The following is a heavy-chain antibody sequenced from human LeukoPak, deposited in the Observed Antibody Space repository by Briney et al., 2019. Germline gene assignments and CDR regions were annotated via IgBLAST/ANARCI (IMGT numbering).Heavy chain of an antibody. Sequence: PSETLSLTCTVSGGSISSYYWSWIRQPPGKGLEWIGYIYYSGSTNYNPSLKSRVTISVDTSKNQFSLKLSSVTAADTAVYYCARVGDPGYCSSTSCYSHAFDIWGQGTMVTVSS. D-gene: IGHD2-2*01. CDR1: GGSISSYY. CDR2: IYYSGST. CDR3: ARVGDPGYCSSTSCYSHAFDI. J-gene: IGHJ3*02. V-gene: IGHV4-59*01.